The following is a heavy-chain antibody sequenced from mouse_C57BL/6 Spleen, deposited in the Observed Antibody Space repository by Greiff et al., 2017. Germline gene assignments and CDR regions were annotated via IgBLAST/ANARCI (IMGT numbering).Heavy chain of an antibody. Sequence: QVQLQQPGAELVKPGASVKMSCKASGYTFTSYWITWVKQRPGKGLEWIGDIYPGSGRTNYHETFKSQATLTVDTSSSTAYMQLSSQTSEDSAVDYGAKGYYGYYVRAIDYWGQGTSVTVAS. J-gene: IGHJ4*01. CDR3: AKGYYGYYVRAIDY. V-gene: IGHV1-55*01. D-gene: IGHD2-3*01. CDR2: IYPGSGRT. CDR1: GYTFTSYW.